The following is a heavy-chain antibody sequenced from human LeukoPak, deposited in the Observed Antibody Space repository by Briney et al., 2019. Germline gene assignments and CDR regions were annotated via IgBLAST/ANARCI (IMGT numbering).Heavy chain of an antibody. CDR1: GFSFNSYA. V-gene: IGHV3-23*01. J-gene: IGHJ5*02. D-gene: IGHD3-3*02. CDR2: VSGRGERT. CDR3: AKDRDSIPVRWFDP. Sequence: GGSLRLSCAASGFSFNSYAMSWVRQAPGKGLEWVSAVSGRGERTYYADFVQGRFSISRDNSKDTVYLQMNSLRAEDTAVYYCAKDRDSIPVRWFDPWGQGTLVTVSS.